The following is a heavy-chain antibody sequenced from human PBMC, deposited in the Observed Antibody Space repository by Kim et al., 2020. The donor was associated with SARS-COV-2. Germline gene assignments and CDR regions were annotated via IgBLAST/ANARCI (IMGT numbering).Heavy chain of an antibody. D-gene: IGHD4-17*01. Sequence: SVKVYCKASGGTFSSYAISWVRQAPGQGLEWMGRIIPILVIANYAQKFQGRVTITADKSTSRAYMELSSLRSEDTAVYYCARDLGARVTTLDYWGQGTLVTVST. CDR3: ARDLGARVTTLDY. J-gene: IGHJ4*02. CDR2: IIPILVIA. V-gene: IGHV1-69*04. CDR1: GGTFSSYA.